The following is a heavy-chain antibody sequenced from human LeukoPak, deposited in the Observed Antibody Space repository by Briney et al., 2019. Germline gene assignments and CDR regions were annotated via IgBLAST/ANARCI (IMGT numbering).Heavy chain of an antibody. CDR2: VRNKANSYIT. CDR1: GFTFSDHY. J-gene: IGHJ2*01. Sequence: PGGSLRLSCAASGFTFSDHYMGWVRQAPGKGLEWVGRVRNKANSYITMYAASVKGRFTISRNDSENSLYLQMNSLKTEDTAVYYCGRIRGSYLHWYFDLWGRGTLVTVSS. D-gene: IGHD1-26*01. V-gene: IGHV3-72*01. CDR3: GRIRGSYLHWYFDL.